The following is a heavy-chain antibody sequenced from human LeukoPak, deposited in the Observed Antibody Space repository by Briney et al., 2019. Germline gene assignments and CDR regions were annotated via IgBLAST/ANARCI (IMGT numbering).Heavy chain of an antibody. D-gene: IGHD6-19*01. CDR1: GFTFSSYS. V-gene: IGHV3-21*01. CDR2: ISSSSYI. J-gene: IGHJ4*02. Sequence: GGSLRLSCAASGFTFSSYSMNWVRQAPGKGLEWVSSISSSSYIYYADSVKGRFTISRDNAKNSLYLQMNSLRAEDTAVYYCARWWQWLVLTTGGLNYWGQGTLVTVSS. CDR3: ARWWQWLVLTTGGLNY.